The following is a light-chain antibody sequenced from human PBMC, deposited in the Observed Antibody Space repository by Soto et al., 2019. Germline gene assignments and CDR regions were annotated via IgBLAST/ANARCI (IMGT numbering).Light chain of an antibody. CDR1: KLGDKY. V-gene: IGLV3-1*01. Sequence: SYELIQPPSVSVSPGQTASITCSGDKLGDKYACWYQQKPGQSPVLVIYQDNKRPSGIPERFSGSNSGNTATLTISGTQAMDEADYYCQAWDSSTMGVFGGGTKLTVL. CDR2: QDN. J-gene: IGLJ2*01. CDR3: QAWDSSTMGV.